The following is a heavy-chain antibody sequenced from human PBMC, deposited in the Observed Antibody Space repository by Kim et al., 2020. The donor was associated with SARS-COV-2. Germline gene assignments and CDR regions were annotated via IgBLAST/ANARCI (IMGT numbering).Heavy chain of an antibody. Sequence: GGSLRLSCAASGFTFSSYAMHWVRQAPGKGLEWVAVISYDGSNKYYADSVKGRFTISRDNSKNTLYLQMNSLRAEDTAVYYCARGEAIAAAGTPPVYWGQGTLVTVSS. J-gene: IGHJ4*02. CDR2: ISYDGSNK. V-gene: IGHV3-30*04. CDR1: GFTFSSYA. CDR3: ARGEAIAAAGTPPVY. D-gene: IGHD6-13*01.